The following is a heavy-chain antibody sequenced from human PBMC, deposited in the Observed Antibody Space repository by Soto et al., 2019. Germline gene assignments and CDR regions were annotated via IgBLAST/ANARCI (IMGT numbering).Heavy chain of an antibody. V-gene: IGHV1-8*01. CDR2: MNPNSGNT. J-gene: IGHJ6*03. Sequence: QVQLVQSGAEVKKPGASVKVSCKASGYTFTSYDINWVRQATGQGLEWMGWMNPNSGNTRYAQKFQGRVTMTRNTSISTAYMELSSLSSEDTAVYYCARGTRHTAMVFDYYYYMDVWGKGTTVTVSS. CDR1: GYTFTSYD. CDR3: ARGTRHTAMVFDYYYYMDV. D-gene: IGHD5-18*01.